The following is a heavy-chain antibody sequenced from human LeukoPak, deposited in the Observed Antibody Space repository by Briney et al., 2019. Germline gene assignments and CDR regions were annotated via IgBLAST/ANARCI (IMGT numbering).Heavy chain of an antibody. V-gene: IGHV4-39*02. J-gene: IGHJ4*02. CDR2: IYYSGST. D-gene: IGHD3-10*01. Sequence: SETLSLTCTVSGGSISSSSYYWGWLRQPPGKGLEWIGSIYYSGSTYYNPSLKSRVTISVDTSKNQFSLKLSSVTAADTAVYYCARENKLYGSGGPLDYWGQGTLVTVSS. CDR1: GGSISSSSYY. CDR3: ARENKLYGSGGPLDY.